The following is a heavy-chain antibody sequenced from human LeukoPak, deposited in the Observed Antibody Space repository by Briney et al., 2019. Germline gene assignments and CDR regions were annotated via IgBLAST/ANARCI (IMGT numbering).Heavy chain of an antibody. V-gene: IGHV1-3*01. CDR3: ARAVGYCSSTSCWPFDY. CDR1: GYTFTSYA. Sequence: ASVKVSCKASGYTFTSYATHWVRQAPGQKLEWMGWINAGNGSTKYSQKFQGRVTITRDTSASTAYMELSSLRSEDTAVYYCARAVGYCSSTSCWPFDYWGQGALVTVSS. CDR2: INAGNGST. D-gene: IGHD2-2*01. J-gene: IGHJ4*02.